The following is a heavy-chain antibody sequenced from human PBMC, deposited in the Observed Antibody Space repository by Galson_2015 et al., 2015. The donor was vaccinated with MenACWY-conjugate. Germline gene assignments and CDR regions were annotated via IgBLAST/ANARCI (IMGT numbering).Heavy chain of an antibody. D-gene: IGHD5-18*01. V-gene: IGHV2-70*04. CDR3: AHSGGDTTMVHWWFDP. CDR2: VDWNDDK. Sequence: PALVKPTQTLTLTCSLSGFSISANGMRVSWIRQPPGKALEWLARVDWNDDKFYRPSLKTMLTITREPPKNQGGLTMTNMDPVDTATYYCAHSGGDTTMVHWWFDPWGRGTLVTVSS. J-gene: IGHJ5*02. CDR1: GFSISANGMR.